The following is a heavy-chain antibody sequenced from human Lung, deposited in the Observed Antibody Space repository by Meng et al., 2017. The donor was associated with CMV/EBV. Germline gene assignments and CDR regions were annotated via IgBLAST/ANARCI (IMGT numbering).Heavy chain of an antibody. D-gene: IGHD3-10*01. CDR2: IPHRGSS. J-gene: IGHJ1*01. V-gene: IGHV4-4*02. Sequence: QVQSRDSGRALGTPSEPLSLPFAVSGDSSTNHNWWAWVRQPPGKGLEWIGEIPHRGSSAYNPSLKSRVSMSIDKSKNQFSLKLTSVTAADTAVYHCLRRSGGSVWGQGTLVTVSS. CDR1: GDSSTNHNW. CDR3: LRRSGGSV.